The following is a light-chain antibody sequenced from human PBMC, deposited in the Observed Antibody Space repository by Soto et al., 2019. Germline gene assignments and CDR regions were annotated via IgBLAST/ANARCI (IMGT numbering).Light chain of an antibody. J-gene: IGKJ1*01. CDR1: QSVSSN. Sequence: DIVMTQSPATLPVSPGERATLSCRASQSVSSNLAWYQQNPGQAPRLLIYGPSTRATGIPARFSGSGSGTEFTLTISSLQSEDSAVYYCQQFNSWPGTFGQGTKVEIK. CDR3: QQFNSWPGT. V-gene: IGKV3-15*01. CDR2: GPS.